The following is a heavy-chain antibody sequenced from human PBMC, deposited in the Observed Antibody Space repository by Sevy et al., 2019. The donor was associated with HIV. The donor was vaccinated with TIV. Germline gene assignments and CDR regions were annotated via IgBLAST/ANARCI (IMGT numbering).Heavy chain of an antibody. Sequence: ASVKVSCKASGYTFTSNYLHWVRQAPGHGLEWMGQINPSGGATTYGQRFQGRVSMTRDTPTSTVYMDLSSLRSEDTAIYYCARLYSCGGSCYYFDLWGQGTLVTVS. CDR3: ARLYSCGGSCYYFDL. V-gene: IGHV1-46*01. J-gene: IGHJ4*02. D-gene: IGHD2-21*01. CDR1: GYTFTSNY. CDR2: INPSGGAT.